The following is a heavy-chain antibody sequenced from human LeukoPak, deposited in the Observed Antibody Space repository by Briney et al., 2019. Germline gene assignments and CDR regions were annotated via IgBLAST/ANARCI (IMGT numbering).Heavy chain of an antibody. V-gene: IGHV1-2*02. CDR1: GYTFNKYG. Sequence: GASVKVSCKASGYTFNKYGISWVRQAPGQGLEWMGWINPNSGGTNYAQKFQGRVTMTRDTSISTAYMELSRLRSDDTAVYYCARDRYSGTYLYDYWGQGTLVTVSS. CDR3: ARDRYSGTYLYDY. CDR2: INPNSGGT. J-gene: IGHJ4*02. D-gene: IGHD1-26*01.